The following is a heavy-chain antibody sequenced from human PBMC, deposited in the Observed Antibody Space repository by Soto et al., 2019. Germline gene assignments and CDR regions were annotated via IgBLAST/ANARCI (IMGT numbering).Heavy chain of an antibody. V-gene: IGHV3-30-3*01. J-gene: IGHJ4*02. D-gene: IGHD7-27*01. CDR2: ISYDGTNK. Sequence: GGSLRLSCAASGFSFSISPVHWVRQAPGKGPEWVALISYDGTNKFYADSVKGRFTISRDNSKSTLYLQVDSLRPEDAAVYYCARDPKTSGGQHWAFNYFDSWGQGTLVTVSS. CDR3: ARDPKTSGGQHWAFNYFDS. CDR1: GFSFSISP.